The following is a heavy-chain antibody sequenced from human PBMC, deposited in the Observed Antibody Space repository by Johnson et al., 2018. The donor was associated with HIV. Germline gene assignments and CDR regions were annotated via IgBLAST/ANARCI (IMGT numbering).Heavy chain of an antibody. CDR1: GFTFSSYA. CDR3: ARVRPNPTVTTRGAAFDI. CDR2: ISYDGSNI. Sequence: QVQLVESGGGVVQPGRSLRLSCAASGFTFSSYAMHWVRQAPGKGLEWVAVISYDGSNIYYADSVKGRFTISRDNSKNTLYLQMNSLRAEDTAVYYCARVRPNPTVTTRGAAFDIWGQGTMVTVSS. V-gene: IGHV3-30-3*01. D-gene: IGHD4-17*01. J-gene: IGHJ3*02.